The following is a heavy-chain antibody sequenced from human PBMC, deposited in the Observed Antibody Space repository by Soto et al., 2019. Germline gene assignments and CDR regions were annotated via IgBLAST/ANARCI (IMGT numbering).Heavy chain of an antibody. CDR3: ARDGNGMDYYDSSGSTNPPQAENYYYGMDV. J-gene: IGHJ6*02. CDR2: INPNSGGT. CDR1: GYTFTGYY. D-gene: IGHD3-22*01. V-gene: IGHV1-2*04. Sequence: ASVKVSCKASGYTFTGYYMHWVRQAPGQGLEWMGWINPNSGGTNYAQKFQGWVTMTRDTSISTAYMELSRLRSDDTAVYYCARDGNGMDYYDSSGSTNPPQAENYYYGMDVWGQGTTVTVSS.